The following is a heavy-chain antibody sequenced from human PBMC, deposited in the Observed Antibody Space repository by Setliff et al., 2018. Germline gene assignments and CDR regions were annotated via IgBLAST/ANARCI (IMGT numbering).Heavy chain of an antibody. D-gene: IGHD3-3*01. CDR3: ARVTGFLYMDV. Sequence: KPSETLSLTCTVSGDSMSSAKYYWSWIRQSAGKGLECIGRIYTDGSTKYDPSLNSRVTLSIDTSKNQFSLRLSSVTAADTAVYFCARVTGFLYMDVWGKGTTVTVSS. V-gene: IGHV4-61*02. J-gene: IGHJ6*03. CDR1: GDSMSSAKYY. CDR2: IYTDGST.